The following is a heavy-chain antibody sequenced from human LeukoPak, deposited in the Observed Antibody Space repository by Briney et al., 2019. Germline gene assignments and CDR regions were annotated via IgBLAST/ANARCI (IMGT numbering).Heavy chain of an antibody. CDR2: IYYSGST. CDR3: ARETYYYDSSGYYDAFDI. CDR1: GGSISSGGYY. V-gene: IGHV4-31*03. J-gene: IGHJ3*02. Sequence: SQTLSLICTVSGGSISSGGYYWSWIRQHPGKGLEWIGYIYYSGSTYYNPSLKSRVTISVDTSKNQFSLKLSSVTAADTAMYYCARETYYYDSSGYYDAFDIWGQGTMVTVSS. D-gene: IGHD3-22*01.